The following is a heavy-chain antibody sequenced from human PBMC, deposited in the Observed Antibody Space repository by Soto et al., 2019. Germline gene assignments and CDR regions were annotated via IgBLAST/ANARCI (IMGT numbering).Heavy chain of an antibody. CDR1: GGTFSSYA. Sequence: QVQLVQSGAEVKKPGSSVKVSCKASGGTFSSYAISWVRQAPGQGLEWMGGIIPIFGTANYAQKFQGRVTITADKYTSTAYMELSSLRSEDTAVYYCARGPKRYCSSTSCYTASYYYYGMDVWGQGTTVTVSS. J-gene: IGHJ6*02. CDR3: ARGPKRYCSSTSCYTASYYYYGMDV. V-gene: IGHV1-69*06. D-gene: IGHD2-2*02. CDR2: IIPIFGTA.